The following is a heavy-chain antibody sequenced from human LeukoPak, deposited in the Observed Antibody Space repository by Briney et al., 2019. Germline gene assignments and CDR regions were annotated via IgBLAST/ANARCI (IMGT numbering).Heavy chain of an antibody. CDR2: ISAYNGNT. CDR3: ARDFLWCLDY. V-gene: IGHV1-18*01. J-gene: IGHJ4*02. CDR1: GYTFTSYG. D-gene: IGHD2-8*01. Sequence: GSVKVSCTASGYTFTSYGISWVRQAPGQGLEWMGWISAYNGNTNYAQKLQGRVTMTTDTSTSTAYMELRSLRSDDAAVYYCARDFLWCLDYWGQGTLVTVSS.